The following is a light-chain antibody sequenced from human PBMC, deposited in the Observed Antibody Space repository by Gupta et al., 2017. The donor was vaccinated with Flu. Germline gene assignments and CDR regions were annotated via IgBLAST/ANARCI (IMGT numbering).Light chain of an antibody. V-gene: IGKV1-39*01. CDR2: TTS. CDR1: QSISSY. J-gene: IGKJ1*01. CDR3: QQSYTTPQT. Sequence: PSSLSASVGYTVAITCRASQSISSYLNWYQQKPGKVPKLLIYTTSSLQSGVPSRFSGSGSGTDFTLTISRLQPEDFATYYCQQSYTTPQTFGQGTKVEIK.